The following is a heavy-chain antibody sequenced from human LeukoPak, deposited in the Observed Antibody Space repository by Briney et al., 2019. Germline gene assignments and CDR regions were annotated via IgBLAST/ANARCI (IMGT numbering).Heavy chain of an antibody. CDR3: ARSVDYYDGSNDAFDI. Sequence: PSETLSLTCTVSGGSISSYYWSWIRQPPGKGLEWIGYIYYSGSTNYNPSLKSRVTISVDTSKNQFSLKLSSVTAADTAVYYCARSVDYYDGSNDAFDIWGQGTMVTVAS. CDR1: GGSISSYY. CDR2: IYYSGST. V-gene: IGHV4-59*01. D-gene: IGHD3-22*01. J-gene: IGHJ3*02.